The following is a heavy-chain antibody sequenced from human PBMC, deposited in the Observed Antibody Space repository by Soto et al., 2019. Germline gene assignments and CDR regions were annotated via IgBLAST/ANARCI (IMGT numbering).Heavy chain of an antibody. CDR3: ARTDSSGNSGMDV. Sequence: GESLKISCKGSGYSFTSYWIGWVRQMPGKGLEWMGIMNPADSETRYSPSFQGQVTISADKSISTAYLQWSSLKASDTAMYYCARTDSSGNSGMDVWGQGTPVTVSS. D-gene: IGHD3-22*01. CDR2: MNPADSET. CDR1: GYSFTSYW. J-gene: IGHJ6*01. V-gene: IGHV5-51*01.